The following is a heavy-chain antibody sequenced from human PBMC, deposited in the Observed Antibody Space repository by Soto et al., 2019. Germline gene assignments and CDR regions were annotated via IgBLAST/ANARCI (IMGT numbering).Heavy chain of an antibody. J-gene: IGHJ6*02. CDR3: ARGRGITMVRGAMDV. CDR2: INHSGST. CDR1: GGSFSGYY. D-gene: IGHD3-10*01. V-gene: IGHV4-34*01. Sequence: SETLSLTCAVYGGSFSGYYWSWIRQPPGKGLEWIGEINHSGSTNYNPSLKSRVTISVDTSKNQFSLKLSSVTAADTAVYYCARGRGITMVRGAMDVWGQGTTVTV.